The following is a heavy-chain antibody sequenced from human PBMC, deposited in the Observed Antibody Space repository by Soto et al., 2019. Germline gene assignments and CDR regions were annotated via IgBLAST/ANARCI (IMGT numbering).Heavy chain of an antibody. CDR3: AKRPRALLTFDY. CDR1: GFIFTNYV. V-gene: IGHV3-23*04. Sequence: EVQLVDSGGGLEKLGGSLRLPGAASGFIFTNYVWSWVGQAPGKGLEWVSSISDPGGTSYYAASVKGRFTISRDNSKNTLYLQMNSLRAEDTAIYYCAKRPRALLTFDYWGQGTLVTVSS. D-gene: IGHD1-26*01. CDR2: ISDPGGTS. J-gene: IGHJ4*02.